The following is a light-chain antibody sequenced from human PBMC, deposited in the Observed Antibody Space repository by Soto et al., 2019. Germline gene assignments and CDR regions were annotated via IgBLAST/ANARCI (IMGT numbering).Light chain of an antibody. J-gene: IGLJ1*01. Sequence: QSVLTQPASVSGSPGQSITISCTGTSSDFGGYNYVSWYQQHPGKAPKLMIYEVSNRPSGVSNRFSGSKSGNTASLTISGLQAEDEADYYCCSYTSSSTLYVFGTGTKVTVL. CDR3: CSYTSSSTLYV. V-gene: IGLV2-14*01. CDR2: EVS. CDR1: SSDFGGYNY.